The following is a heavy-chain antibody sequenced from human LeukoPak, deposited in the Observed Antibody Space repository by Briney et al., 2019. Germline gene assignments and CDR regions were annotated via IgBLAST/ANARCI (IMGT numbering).Heavy chain of an antibody. J-gene: IGHJ4*02. V-gene: IGHV3-7*01. Sequence: PGGSLRLSCAASGFTFSSYWMSWVRQAPGKGLEWVANIKQDGSEKYYVDSVKGRFTISRDNAKNSLYLQMNSLRAEDTAVYYCARDRGGRNIVVVPAAMAYWGQGTLVTVSS. CDR1: GFTFSSYW. D-gene: IGHD2-2*01. CDR2: IKQDGSEK. CDR3: ARDRGGRNIVVVPAAMAY.